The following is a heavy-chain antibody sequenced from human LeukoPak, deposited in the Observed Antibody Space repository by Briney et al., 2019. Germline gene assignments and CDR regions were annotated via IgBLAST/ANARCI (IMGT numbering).Heavy chain of an antibody. CDR3: ARSEVGVAGPLDI. D-gene: IGHD1-26*01. J-gene: IGHJ3*02. CDR2: INSGGNSI. Sequence: GGSLRLSCAASGFSFSDYFMTWIRQAPGKGLEWVSYINSGGNSIYYADSVKGRFTISRDSAKSSLYLQMNSLRAEDTAVYYCARSEVGVAGPLDIWGQGTMAIVSS. CDR1: GFSFSDYF. V-gene: IGHV3-11*04.